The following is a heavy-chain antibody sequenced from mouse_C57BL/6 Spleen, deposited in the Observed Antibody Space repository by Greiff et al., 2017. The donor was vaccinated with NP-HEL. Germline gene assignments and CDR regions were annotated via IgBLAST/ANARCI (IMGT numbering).Heavy chain of an antibody. V-gene: IGHV5-6*01. Sequence: EVKVVESGGDLVKPGGSLKLSCAASGFTFSSYGMSWVRQTPDKRLEWVATISSGGSYTYYPDSVKGRFTISRDNAKNTLYLQMSSLKSEDTAMYYCARHEEHSSGSAWFAYWGQGTLVTVSA. J-gene: IGHJ3*01. CDR3: ARHEEHSSGSAWFAY. D-gene: IGHD3-2*02. CDR2: ISSGGSYT. CDR1: GFTFSSYG.